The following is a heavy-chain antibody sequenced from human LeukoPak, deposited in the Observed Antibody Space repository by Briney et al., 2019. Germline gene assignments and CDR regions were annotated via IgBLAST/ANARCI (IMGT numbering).Heavy chain of an antibody. D-gene: IGHD1-26*01. CDR1: GFTFSSYG. CDR2: IRYDGSNK. V-gene: IGHV3-30*02. Sequence: GGSLRLSCAASGFTFSSYGMHWVRQAPGKGLEWVAFIRYDGSNKYYADSVKGRFTISRDNSKNTLYLQMNSLRAEDTAVYYCAKARRSGSYYFDYWGQGTLVTVSS. CDR3: AKARRSGSYYFDY. J-gene: IGHJ4*02.